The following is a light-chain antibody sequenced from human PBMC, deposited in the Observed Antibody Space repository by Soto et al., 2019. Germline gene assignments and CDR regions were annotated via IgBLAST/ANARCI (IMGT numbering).Light chain of an antibody. J-gene: IGKJ2*01. CDR1: QSVRNQ. V-gene: IGKV3-15*01. CDR2: GSS. Sequence: EIVMTQSPATLSVSPGERVTLSCRASQSVRNQLAWYQQKPGQSPRLLMYGSSTRAAGIPVRFSGSGYGTEFTITISSLQSEDFAVYYCQQYNDRPPQYTFGQGTKLEI. CDR3: QQYNDRPPQYT.